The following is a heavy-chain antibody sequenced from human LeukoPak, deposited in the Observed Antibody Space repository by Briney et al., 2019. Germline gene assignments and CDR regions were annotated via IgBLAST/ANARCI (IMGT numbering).Heavy chain of an antibody. Sequence: ASVKVSCKASGYTFTSYYILWVRQAPGQGLEWMGFINPSGGSTSYPQMFQGRVTMTRDTSTSTVYMELSSLRSEDTAVYYCARDDTVTYQGMDVWGQGTTVTVSS. CDR3: ARDDTVTYQGMDV. V-gene: IGHV1-46*01. D-gene: IGHD4-17*01. J-gene: IGHJ6*02. CDR1: GYTFTSYY. CDR2: INPSGGST.